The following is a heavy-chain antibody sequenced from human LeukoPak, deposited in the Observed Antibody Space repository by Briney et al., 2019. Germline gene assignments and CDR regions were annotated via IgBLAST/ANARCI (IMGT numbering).Heavy chain of an antibody. CDR3: IRNSGTYRGYGMDV. J-gene: IGHJ6*02. D-gene: IGHD1-26*01. CDR2: IRTNTNGGTI. Sequence: GGSLRLSCTASGFPFGDHAMSWVRQAPGKGLEWVGFIRTNTNGGTIEYAASVKARFTISRDDSKSNAYLQMNSLKTEDTAVYYCIRNSGTYRGYGMDVWGQGTTVTVSS. CDR1: GFPFGDHA. V-gene: IGHV3-49*04.